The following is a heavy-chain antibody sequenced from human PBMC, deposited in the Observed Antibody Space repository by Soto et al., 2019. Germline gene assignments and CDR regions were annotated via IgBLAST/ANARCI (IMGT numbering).Heavy chain of an antibody. CDR3: ARGSYISSWYSLQY. J-gene: IGHJ4*02. Sequence: AAVKVSCKASGYTFTSYGISWVRHAPGQGLEWMGWISAHNGNTDYAQKFQGRVTMTTDTSTSTASMELRSLRSDDTAVYYCARGSYISSWYSLQYWGQATLVNVS. V-gene: IGHV1-18*04. CDR2: ISAHNGNT. D-gene: IGHD6-13*01. CDR1: GYTFTSYG.